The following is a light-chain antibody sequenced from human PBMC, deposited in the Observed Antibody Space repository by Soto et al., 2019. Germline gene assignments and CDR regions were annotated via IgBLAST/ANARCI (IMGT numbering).Light chain of an antibody. V-gene: IGLV2-23*01. CDR2: EGS. CDR3: CSYTGVYTLVI. CDR1: SSDVGSRNL. Sequence: QSVLTQPASVSGSPGQSISISCTGASSDVGSRNLVSWYQQYPGKVPKLMIYEGSKRPSGISNRFSGSQSGNTASLTISGLQAEDEAFYYCCSYTGVYTLVIFGGGTKVTVL. J-gene: IGLJ2*01.